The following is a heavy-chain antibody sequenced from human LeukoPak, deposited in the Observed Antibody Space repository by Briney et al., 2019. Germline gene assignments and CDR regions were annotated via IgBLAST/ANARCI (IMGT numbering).Heavy chain of an antibody. CDR3: ARMIPYAFDI. CDR2: IYYSGST. J-gene: IGHJ3*02. D-gene: IGHD3-22*01. CDR1: GGSISSSSYY. V-gene: IGHV4-61*05. Sequence: SSETLSLTCTVSGGSISSSSYYWGWIRQPPGKGLEWIGYIYYSGSTNYNPSLKSRVTISVDTSKNQFSLKLSSVTAADTAVYYCARMIPYAFDIWGQGTMVTVSS.